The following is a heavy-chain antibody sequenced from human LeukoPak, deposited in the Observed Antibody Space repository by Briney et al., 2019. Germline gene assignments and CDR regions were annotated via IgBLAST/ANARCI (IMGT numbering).Heavy chain of an antibody. J-gene: IGHJ4*02. CDR3: ARVRITIFGVVIDHDY. D-gene: IGHD3-3*01. CDR2: ISAYNGNT. Sequence: GASVKVSCKASGYTFTSYGISWVRQAPGQGLEWMGWISAYNGNTNYAQKLQGRVTMTTDTSTSTAYMELRSLRSDDTAVYYCARVRITIFGVVIDHDYWGQGTLVTVSS. CDR1: GYTFTSYG. V-gene: IGHV1-18*01.